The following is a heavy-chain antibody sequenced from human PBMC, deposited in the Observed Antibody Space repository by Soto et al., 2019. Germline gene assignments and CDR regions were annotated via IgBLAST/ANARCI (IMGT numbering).Heavy chain of an antibody. Sequence: EVQLAESGGGLVQPGGSLRLSCATSGFILSDCAMNWFRQAPGKGLEWVSYISSSSSVIDYADSVKGRFTVSRDNARNSLYLQMNSLRAEDTAVYYCARDLSWGSNWYYYMDVWGKGTTVTVSS. J-gene: IGHJ6*03. CDR3: ARDLSWGSNWYYYMDV. CDR1: GFILSDCA. CDR2: ISSSSSVI. D-gene: IGHD7-27*01. V-gene: IGHV3-48*01.